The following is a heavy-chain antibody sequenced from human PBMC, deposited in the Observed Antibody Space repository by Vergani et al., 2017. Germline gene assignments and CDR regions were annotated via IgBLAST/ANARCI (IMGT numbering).Heavy chain of an antibody. CDR1: GYTFFNYG. J-gene: IGHJ4*02. D-gene: IGHD3-10*01. Sequence: QVQLVQSGPEVKRPGASVKVSCKTSGYTFFNYGVNWIRRAPGQGFEWLGWIRADTGDTKYSESLQDRVTLTTDSSTNTAYMELRSLKSDDTAVYYCARYGTYYYGSGSFYLFDYWVQGTLVTVS. V-gene: IGHV1-18*04. CDR3: ARYGTYYYGSGSFYLFDY. CDR2: IRADTGDT.